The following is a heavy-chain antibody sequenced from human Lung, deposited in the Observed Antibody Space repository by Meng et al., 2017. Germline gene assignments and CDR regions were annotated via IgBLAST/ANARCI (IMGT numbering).Heavy chain of an antibody. D-gene: IGHD6-13*01. J-gene: IGHJ4*02. CDR2: ISVHNGNT. Sequence: QVQVVQSGAAVRNPGASAKVSCNPAGYTFIRHGITWVRQAPGQGLEWMGWISVHNGNTNYAEKFQGRVTMTTDTSTNTAYMELRSLTSDDTAVYYCARDLKPEGIATEYLDYWGQGTLVTVSS. V-gene: IGHV1-18*01. CDR1: GYTFIRHG. CDR3: ARDLKPEGIATEYLDY.